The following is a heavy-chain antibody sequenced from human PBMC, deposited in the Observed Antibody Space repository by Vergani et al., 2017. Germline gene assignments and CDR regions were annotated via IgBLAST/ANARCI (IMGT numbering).Heavy chain of an antibody. CDR1: GGTFSSYA. CDR3: ARGGHYGAGSYYYFDY. Sequence: QVQLVQSGAEVKKPGSSVKVSCKASGGTFSSYAISWVRQAPGQGLEWMGGIIPIFGTANYAQKFQGRVTITADESTSTAYMELSSRRSEDTAVYYCARGGHYGAGSYYYFDYWGQGTLVTVSS. V-gene: IGHV1-69*01. D-gene: IGHD3-10*01. J-gene: IGHJ4*02. CDR2: IIPIFGTA.